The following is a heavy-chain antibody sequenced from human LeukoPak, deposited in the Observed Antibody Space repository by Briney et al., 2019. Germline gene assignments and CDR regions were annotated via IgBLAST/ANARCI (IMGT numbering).Heavy chain of an antibody. Sequence: SETLSLTCTVSGGSISGYFWTWIRQPAGKGLEWIGRIYSSGSNNYNPSLKSRVTMSLDTTKNHFSLNLTSVTAADTAVYYCAREPTSGREPTSGRPLDYWGQGTLVTVSS. CDR1: GGSISGYF. D-gene: IGHD5-12*01. CDR3: AREPTSGREPTSGRPLDY. CDR2: IYSSGSN. V-gene: IGHV4-4*07. J-gene: IGHJ4*02.